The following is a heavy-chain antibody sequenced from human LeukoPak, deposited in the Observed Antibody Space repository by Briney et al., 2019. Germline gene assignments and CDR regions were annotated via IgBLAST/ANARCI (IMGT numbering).Heavy chain of an antibody. V-gene: IGHV4-59*01. Sequence: NTSETLSLTCTVSGGSISSYYWSWVRQPPGKGLEWIGYIYYSGSTNCNPSLKSRVTISVDTSKNQFSLKLSSVTAADTAVYYCARGGDDFWSGSAGYDYWGQGTLVTVSS. CDR3: ARGGDDFWSGSAGYDY. J-gene: IGHJ4*02. D-gene: IGHD3-3*01. CDR2: IYYSGST. CDR1: GGSISSYY.